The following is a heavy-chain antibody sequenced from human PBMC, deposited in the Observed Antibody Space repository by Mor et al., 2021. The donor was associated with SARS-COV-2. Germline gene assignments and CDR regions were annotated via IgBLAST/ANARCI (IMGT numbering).Heavy chain of an antibody. J-gene: IGHJ4*02. CDR3: ARDGEDSSSWFPDY. V-gene: IGHV1-18*01. CDR1: GYTFTSYV. Sequence: CKASGYTFTSYVISWVRQAPGQGLEWLGWISPYNGHTNYAQTLQGRVTMTTHTSTTTAYMELRSLTSDDTAMYYCARDGEDSSSWFPDYWGQGTL. CDR2: ISPYNGHT. D-gene: IGHD6-13*01.